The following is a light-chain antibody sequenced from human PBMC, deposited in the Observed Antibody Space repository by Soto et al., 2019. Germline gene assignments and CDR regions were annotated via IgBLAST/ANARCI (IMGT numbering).Light chain of an antibody. Sequence: ALTQPPSVSGSPGQSVTISCTGTSSDVGAYNRVSWYQQPPGAAPKLMICDVSNRPSGVPERFSGSKSGNTASLTIFGLQAEDEADYYCSSFTTSSTYVFGTGTKVTVL. CDR3: SSFTTSSTYV. CDR2: DVS. J-gene: IGLJ1*01. CDR1: SSDVGAYNR. V-gene: IGLV2-18*02.